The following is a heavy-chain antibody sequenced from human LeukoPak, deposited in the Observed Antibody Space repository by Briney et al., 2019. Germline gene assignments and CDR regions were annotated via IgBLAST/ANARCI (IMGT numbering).Heavy chain of an antibody. V-gene: IGHV3-74*01. CDR3: ARQVDPALVADYYYYGMGV. D-gene: IGHD5-18*01. CDR1: GFTFRSYW. CDR2: INSDGSST. Sequence: PGGSLRLSCAASGFTFRSYWMQWVRQGPGKGLVWVSRINSDGSSTSYADSVKGRFAISRDNAKNTLYLQMHSLRAEDTAVYYCARQVDPALVADYYYYGMGVWGQGTTVTVSS. J-gene: IGHJ6*02.